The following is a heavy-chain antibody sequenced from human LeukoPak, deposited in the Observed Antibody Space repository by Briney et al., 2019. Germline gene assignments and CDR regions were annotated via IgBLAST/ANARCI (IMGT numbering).Heavy chain of an antibody. CDR2: ISTGGST. V-gene: IGHV4-4*07. J-gene: IGHJ4*02. D-gene: IGHD5-12*01. CDR1: GASISSSY. CDR3: ARHRGYSGYVDY. Sequence: SETLSLTCTVSGASISSSYCTWIRQPAGEGLEWIGRISTGGSTTYNPSFKSRVTMSVDVSKNQFSLKLTSVTAADTAVYYCARHRGYSGYVDYWGQGTLVTVSS.